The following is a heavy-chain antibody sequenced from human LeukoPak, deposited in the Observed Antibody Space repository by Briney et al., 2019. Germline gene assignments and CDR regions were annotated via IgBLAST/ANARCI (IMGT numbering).Heavy chain of an antibody. Sequence: SVKVSCKASGGTFSSYAISWVRQAPGQGPEWMGGIIPIFGTANYAQKFQGRVTITADESTSTAYMELSSLRSEDTAVYYCARERGGYYYGSGRYDAFDIWGQGTMVTVSS. J-gene: IGHJ3*02. V-gene: IGHV1-69*13. CDR1: GGTFSSYA. CDR3: ARERGGYYYGSGRYDAFDI. CDR2: IIPIFGTA. D-gene: IGHD3-10*01.